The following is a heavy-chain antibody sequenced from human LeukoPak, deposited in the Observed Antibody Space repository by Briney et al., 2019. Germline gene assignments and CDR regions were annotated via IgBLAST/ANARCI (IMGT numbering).Heavy chain of an antibody. Sequence: PGGSLRLSGAASGFTFSSYWMSWVRQAPGKGLEWVANIKQDGSEKYYVDSVKGRFTISRDNAKNSLYLQMNSLRAEDTAVYYCAKELRSRHDYGDYGDYWGQGTLVTVSS. J-gene: IGHJ4*02. CDR2: IKQDGSEK. V-gene: IGHV3-7*01. D-gene: IGHD4-17*01. CDR1: GFTFSSYW. CDR3: AKELRSRHDYGDYGDY.